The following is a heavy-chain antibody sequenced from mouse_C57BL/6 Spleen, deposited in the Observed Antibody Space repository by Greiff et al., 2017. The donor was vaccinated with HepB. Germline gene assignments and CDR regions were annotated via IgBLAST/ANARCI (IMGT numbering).Heavy chain of an antibody. J-gene: IGHJ4*01. V-gene: IGHV5-4*01. CDR2: ISDGGSYT. D-gene: IGHD4-1*01. CDR1: GFTFSSYA. CDR3: AREGELVYAMDY. Sequence: EVNVVESGGGLVKPGGSLKLSCAASGFTFSSYAMSWVRQTPEKRLEWVATISDGGSYTYYPDNVKGRFTISRDNAKNNLYLQMSHLKSEDTAMYYCAREGELVYAMDYWGQGTSVTVSS.